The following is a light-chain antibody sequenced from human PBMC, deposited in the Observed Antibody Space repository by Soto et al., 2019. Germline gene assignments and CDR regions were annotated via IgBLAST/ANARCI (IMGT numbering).Light chain of an antibody. J-gene: IGKJ1*01. CDR2: GAS. CDR1: LSLSSS. Sequence: EIVLTPSQATLSVSPVERSTLYDRSSLSLSSSYIAWYQQKPGQAPRLLIYGASTTATGIPARFSGTGSGTQFTLTISSLQSEDFVLYYCQQYDHWPRTFGQGTKVDI. CDR3: QQYDHWPRT. V-gene: IGKV3-15*01.